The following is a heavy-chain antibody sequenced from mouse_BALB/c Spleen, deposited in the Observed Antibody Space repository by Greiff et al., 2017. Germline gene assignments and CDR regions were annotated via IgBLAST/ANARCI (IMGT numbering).Heavy chain of an antibody. V-gene: IGHV1-18*01. CDR3: ARGDGNYYFDY. CDR2: INPNNGGT. Sequence: EVQLQQSGPELVKPGASVKIPCKASGYTFTDYNMDWVKQSPGKSLEWIGDINPNNGGTIYNQKFKGKATLTVDKSSSTAYMELRSLTSEDTAVYYCARGDGNYYFDYWGQGTTLTVSS. D-gene: IGHD2-1*01. J-gene: IGHJ2*01. CDR1: GYTFTDYN.